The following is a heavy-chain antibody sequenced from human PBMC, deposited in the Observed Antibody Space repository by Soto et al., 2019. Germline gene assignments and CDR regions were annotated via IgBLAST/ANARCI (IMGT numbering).Heavy chain of an antibody. D-gene: IGHD5-12*01. V-gene: IGHV4-30-4*01. CDR3: ARVPRWLPTGYFDY. Sequence: SGTLSLTCTVSGGSISSGDYYWSWIRQPPGKGLEWIGYIYYSGSTYYNPSLKSRVTISVDTSKNQFSLKLSSVTAADTAVYYCARVPRWLPTGYFDYWGQGTLVTVSS. J-gene: IGHJ4*02. CDR1: GGSISSGDYY. CDR2: IYYSGST.